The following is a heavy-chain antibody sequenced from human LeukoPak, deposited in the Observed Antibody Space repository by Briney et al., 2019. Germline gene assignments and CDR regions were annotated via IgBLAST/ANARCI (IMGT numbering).Heavy chain of an antibody. V-gene: IGHV1-2*02. CDR1: GYTFTGYY. CDR2: INPNSGGT. D-gene: IGHD1-26*01. J-gene: IGHJ4*02. CDR3: ARGSGSYREGTFDY. Sequence: ASVKVSCTASGYTFTGYYMHWVRQAPGQGLEWMGWINPNSGGTNYAQKFQGRVTMTRDTSISTAYMELSRLRSDDTAVYYCARGSGSYREGTFDYWGQGTLVTVSS.